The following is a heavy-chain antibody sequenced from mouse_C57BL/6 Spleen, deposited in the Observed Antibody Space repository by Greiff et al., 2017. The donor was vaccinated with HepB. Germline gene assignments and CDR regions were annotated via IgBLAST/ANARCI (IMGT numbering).Heavy chain of an antibody. D-gene: IGHD1-1*01. Sequence: QVQLQQSGAELVKPGASVKISCKASGYAFSSYWMNWVKQRPGKGLEWIGQIYPGDGDTNYNGKFKGKATLTADKSSSTAYMQLSSLTSEDSAVYICARNYGSSPAWFAYWGQGTLVTVSA. CDR3: ARNYGSSPAWFAY. V-gene: IGHV1-80*01. CDR1: GYAFSSYW. CDR2: IYPGDGDT. J-gene: IGHJ3*01.